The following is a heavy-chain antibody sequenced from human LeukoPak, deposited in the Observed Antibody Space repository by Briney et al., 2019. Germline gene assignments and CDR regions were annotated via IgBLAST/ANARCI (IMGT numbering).Heavy chain of an antibody. CDR2: INPSGGST. V-gene: IGHV1-46*01. Sequence: ASVKVSCKASGYTFTSYYMHWVRQAPGQGLEWMGIINPSGGSTSYAQKFQGRVTMTRDMSTSTVYMELSSLRSEDTAVYYCARGSDIVVVPAENWFDPWGQGTPVTVSS. CDR1: GYTFTSYY. CDR3: ARGSDIVVVPAENWFDP. D-gene: IGHD2-2*01. J-gene: IGHJ5*02.